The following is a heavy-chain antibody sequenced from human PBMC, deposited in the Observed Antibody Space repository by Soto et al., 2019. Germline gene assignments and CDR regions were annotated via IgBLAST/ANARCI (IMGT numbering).Heavy chain of an antibody. CDR2: ISGSGGST. V-gene: IGHV3-23*01. D-gene: IGHD2-2*02. CDR3: AKDHRIYPHAFDI. Sequence: PGGSLRLSCAASGFTFSVYAMILVRQAPGKGLEWVSGISGSGGSTYYADSVKGRFTISRDNSKNTLYLQMNSLRAEDTAVYYCAKDHRIYPHAFDIWGQGTMVTVSS. CDR1: GFTFSVYA. J-gene: IGHJ3*02.